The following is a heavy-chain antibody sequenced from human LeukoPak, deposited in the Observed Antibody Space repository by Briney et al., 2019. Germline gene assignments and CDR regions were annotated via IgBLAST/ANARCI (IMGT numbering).Heavy chain of an antibody. D-gene: IGHD3-16*02. Sequence: SETLSLTCTVSGGSINSYYWSWIRQPPGKGLEWIGHIYGSGSTNYNPSLKSRVTLSVGTSKNQFSLQLSSVTAADTAVYYCARASRLGELSLGYWGQGTLVTVSS. CDR3: ARASRLGELSLGY. V-gene: IGHV4-4*09. CDR1: GGSINSYY. CDR2: IYGSGST. J-gene: IGHJ4*02.